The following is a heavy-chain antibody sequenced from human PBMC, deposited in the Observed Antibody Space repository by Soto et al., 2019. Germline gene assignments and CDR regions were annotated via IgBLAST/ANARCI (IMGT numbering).Heavy chain of an antibody. CDR1: GGSLSNYY. Sequence: SETLSLTCTVSGGSLSNYYWTWIRQPAGQGLEWLGRIYTSGSTNYNPSLKRRVTRSVDTSKNQFALKLSSVTAADTALYDCARQTTYSSSWYDYWSHRTLVTVSA. V-gene: IGHV4-4*07. CDR2: IYTSGST. D-gene: IGHD6-13*01. J-gene: IGHJ5*01. CDR3: ARQTTYSSSWYDY.